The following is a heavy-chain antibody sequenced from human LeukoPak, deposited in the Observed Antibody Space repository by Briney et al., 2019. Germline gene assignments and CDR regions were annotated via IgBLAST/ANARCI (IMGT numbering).Heavy chain of an antibody. J-gene: IGHJ4*02. Sequence: GGSLRLSCVASGFTFSDYWMSWVRQAPGMGLEWEANIETDGDEKNYVDSVKGRFTISRNNARNTLYLQMNSLRAEDTAVYYCAREGDWHYYDSSGYYPFDYWGQGTLVTVSS. V-gene: IGHV3-7*01. D-gene: IGHD3-22*01. CDR2: IETDGDEK. CDR3: AREGDWHYYDSSGYYPFDY. CDR1: GFTFSDYW.